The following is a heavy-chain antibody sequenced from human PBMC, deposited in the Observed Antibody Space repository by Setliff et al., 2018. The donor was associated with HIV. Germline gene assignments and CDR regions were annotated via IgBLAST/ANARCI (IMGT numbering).Heavy chain of an antibody. D-gene: IGHD3-22*01. V-gene: IGHV4-39*01. CDR3: ASRIYYYDSNNFLREEGFDP. J-gene: IGHJ5*02. CDR2: IHYDERT. Sequence: SETLSLTCTVSGDSASNSRYYWAWIRQPPGKGLEYIGSIHYDERTYYNPSLKSRVTISLDTSKNQFSLNLTSVTAADTAVYYCASRIYYYDSNNFLREEGFDPWGQGTLVTVTS. CDR1: GDSASNSRYY.